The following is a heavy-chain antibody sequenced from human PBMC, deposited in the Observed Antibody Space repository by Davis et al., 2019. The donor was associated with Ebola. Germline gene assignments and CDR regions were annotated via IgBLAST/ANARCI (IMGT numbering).Heavy chain of an antibody. CDR3: ARHSRMYYYGSGSYYNWFDP. CDR2: IYYSGST. J-gene: IGHJ5*02. V-gene: IGHV4-39*01. Sequence: SETLSLTCTVSGGSISSSSYYWGWIRQPPGKGLEWIGSIYYSGSTYYNPSLKSRVTISVDTSKNQFSLKLSSVTAADTAVYYCARHSRMYYYGSGSYYNWFDPWGQGTLVTVSS. D-gene: IGHD3-10*01. CDR1: GGSISSSSYY.